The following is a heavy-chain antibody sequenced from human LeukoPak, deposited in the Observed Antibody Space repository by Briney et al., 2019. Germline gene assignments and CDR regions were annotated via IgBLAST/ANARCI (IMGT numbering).Heavy chain of an antibody. D-gene: IGHD6-13*01. J-gene: IGHJ5*02. V-gene: IGHV4-61*01. CDR2: IHNSGST. CDR1: GGSVSSDSYY. Sequence: SETLSLTCTVSGGSVSSDSYYWNWIRLPPGKGLEWIAYIHNSGSTNYNPSLKSRVTISVDTSKNQFSLKLSPVTAADTAVYYCARQAYSSNLGWFDPWGQGTLVTVSS. CDR3: ARQAYSSNLGWFDP.